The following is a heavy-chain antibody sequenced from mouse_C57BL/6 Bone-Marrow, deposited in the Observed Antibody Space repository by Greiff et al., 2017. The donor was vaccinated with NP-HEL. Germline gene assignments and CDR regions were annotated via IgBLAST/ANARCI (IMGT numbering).Heavy chain of an antibody. Sequence: QVQLKQSGAELVKPGASVKISCKASGYAFSSYWMNWVKQRPGKGLEWIGQIYPGDGDTNYDGKFKGKATLTADKSSSTAYMQLSSLTSEDSAVYFCASRSYGSSYYWYFDVWGTGTTVTVSS. V-gene: IGHV1-80*01. J-gene: IGHJ1*03. D-gene: IGHD1-1*01. CDR1: GYAFSSYW. CDR3: ASRSYGSSYYWYFDV. CDR2: IYPGDGDT.